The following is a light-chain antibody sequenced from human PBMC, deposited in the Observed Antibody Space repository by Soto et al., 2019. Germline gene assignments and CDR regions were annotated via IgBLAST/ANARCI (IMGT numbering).Light chain of an antibody. J-gene: IGLJ3*02. CDR1: SSDVGGYNY. CDR2: EVS. Sequence: QSALTQPASVSGSPGQSITISCTGTSSDVGGYNYLSWYQQHPGKAPKVMIYEVSNRPSGVSNRFSGSKSGNTASLTISGLQAEEVADYYCSSYTSSGTRVFGGGTKLTVL. CDR3: SSYTSSGTRV. V-gene: IGLV2-14*01.